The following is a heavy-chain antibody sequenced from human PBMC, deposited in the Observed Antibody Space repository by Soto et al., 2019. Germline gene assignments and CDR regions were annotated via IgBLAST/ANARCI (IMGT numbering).Heavy chain of an antibody. CDR1: AFTFSSYA. V-gene: IGHV3-23*01. J-gene: IGHJ4*02. Sequence: EVQLLESGGGLAQPGGSLRLSCAASAFTFSSYAMSWVRQAPGKGLEWVSAVSGSGDSTYYADSVKGRFTISRDKSKNTLYLQMNSLRAEDTAVYYCAKGRASDCPGCTQDYWGQGTLVTVSS. CDR2: VSGSGDST. CDR3: AKGRASDCPGCTQDY. D-gene: IGHD2-21*02.